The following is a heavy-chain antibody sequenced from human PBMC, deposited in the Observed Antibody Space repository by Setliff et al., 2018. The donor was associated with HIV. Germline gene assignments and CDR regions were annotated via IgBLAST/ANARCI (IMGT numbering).Heavy chain of an antibody. CDR1: GFTLSYYS. Sequence: GGSLRLSCAASGFTLSYYSMNWVRQAPGKGLEWISYISTSGSTIYYADSVRCRFTISRDNAKNSLYLQMSSLRADDAAVYYCARSVGYTFGYWNYWGQGTLVTVSS. D-gene: IGHD5-18*01. V-gene: IGHV3-11*01. CDR3: ARSVGYTFGYWNY. J-gene: IGHJ4*02. CDR2: ISTSGSTI.